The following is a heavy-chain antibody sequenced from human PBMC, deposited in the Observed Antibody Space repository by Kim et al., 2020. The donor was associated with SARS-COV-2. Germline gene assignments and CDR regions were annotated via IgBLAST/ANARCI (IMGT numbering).Heavy chain of an antibody. J-gene: IGHJ3*02. D-gene: IGHD3-9*01. CDR2: IYYSGST. CDR1: GGSISSYY. Sequence: SETLSLTCTVSGGSISSYYWSWIRQPPGKGLEWIGYIYYSGSTNYNPSLKSRVTISVDTSKNQFSLKLSSVTAADTAVYYCARERITSTTGYSGAFDIWGQGTMVTVSS. V-gene: IGHV4-59*12. CDR3: ARERITSTTGYSGAFDI.